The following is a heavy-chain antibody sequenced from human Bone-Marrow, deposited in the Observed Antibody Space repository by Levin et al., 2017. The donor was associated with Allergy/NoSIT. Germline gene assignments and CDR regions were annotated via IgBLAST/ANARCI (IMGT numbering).Heavy chain of an antibody. Sequence: GGSLRLSCAASGFTFSDFYMSWIRQAPGKGLEWVSYISRSGHTIYYTASVKGRFTISRDNAKNSLFLQMNSLRAEDTAVYYCARDQALYYYYYYMDVWGKGTTVTVSS. CDR3: ARDQALYYYYYYMDV. V-gene: IGHV3-11*01. J-gene: IGHJ6*03. CDR1: GFTFSDFY. CDR2: ISRSGHTI.